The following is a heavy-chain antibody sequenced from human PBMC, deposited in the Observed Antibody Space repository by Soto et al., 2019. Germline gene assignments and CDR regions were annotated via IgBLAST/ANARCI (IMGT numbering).Heavy chain of an antibody. J-gene: IGHJ5*02. V-gene: IGHV5-51*01. D-gene: IGHD2-8*01. CDR3: ARLSEDIVLMVYAPQSWFDP. Sequence: PGESLKISCKGSGYSFTSYWIGWVRQMPGKGLEWMGIIYPGDSDTRYSPSFQGQVTISADKSISTAYLQWSSLKASDTAMYYCARLSEDIVLMVYAPQSWFDPWGQGTLVTVSS. CDR2: IYPGDSDT. CDR1: GYSFTSYW.